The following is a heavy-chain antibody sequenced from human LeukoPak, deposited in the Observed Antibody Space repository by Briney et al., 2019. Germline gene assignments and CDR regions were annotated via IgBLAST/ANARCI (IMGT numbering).Heavy chain of an antibody. CDR1: GFTLDDYA. CDR3: AIVTYNFLSGILDY. J-gene: IGHJ4*02. CDR2: IRWNRGSR. D-gene: IGHD3-9*01. V-gene: IGHV3-9*03. Sequence: PGGSLRLACAASGFTLDDYAMDWGRHEPGKGMEWVTGIRWNRGSRIYAACVKGRFNISRDKTNNSLYLQMNSLRAEQMALFYCAIVTYNFLSGILDYWGQGTLVTVSS.